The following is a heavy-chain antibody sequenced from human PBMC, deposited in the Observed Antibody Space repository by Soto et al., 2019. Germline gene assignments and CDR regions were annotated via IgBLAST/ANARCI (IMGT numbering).Heavy chain of an antibody. D-gene: IGHD4-17*01. V-gene: IGHV3-21*01. CDR2: ISSSSSYI. CDR3: ATTDYGDLTSFDY. CDR1: GFTFSSYS. J-gene: IGHJ4*02. Sequence: GGSLRLSCAASGFTFSSYSMNWVRQAPGKGLEWVSSISSSSSYIYYADSVKGRFTISRDNAKNSLYLQMNSLRAEDTAVYYCATTDYGDLTSFDYWGQGTLVTVSS.